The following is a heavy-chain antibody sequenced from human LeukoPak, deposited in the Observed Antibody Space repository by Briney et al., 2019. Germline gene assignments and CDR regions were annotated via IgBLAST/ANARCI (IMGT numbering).Heavy chain of an antibody. CDR2: ISAYNGNT. J-gene: IGHJ4*02. V-gene: IGHV1-18*04. CDR3: ARGEDYYDSSGYPSAFDY. D-gene: IGHD3-22*01. Sequence: ASVKVSCMASGYTFTSYYMHWLRQAPGQGLEWMGWISAYNGNTNYAQTLQGRVTMTTDTSTSTAYMELRSLRSDDTAVYYCARGEDYYDSSGYPSAFDYWGQGTLVTVSS. CDR1: GYTFTSYY.